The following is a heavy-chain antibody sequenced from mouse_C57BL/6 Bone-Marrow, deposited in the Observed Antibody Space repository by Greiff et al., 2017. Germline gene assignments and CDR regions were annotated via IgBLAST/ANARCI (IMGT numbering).Heavy chain of an antibody. CDR3: ARRAYYSNPCYFDY. V-gene: IGHV1-55*01. Sequence: VQLQQPGAELVKPGASVKMSCKASGYTFTSYWITWVKQRPGQGLEWIGDIYPGSGSTNYNEKFKSKATLTVDTSSSTAYMQLSSLTSEDSAVYYCARRAYYSNPCYFDYWGQGTTLTVSS. CDR1: GYTFTSYW. D-gene: IGHD2-5*01. J-gene: IGHJ2*01. CDR2: IYPGSGST.